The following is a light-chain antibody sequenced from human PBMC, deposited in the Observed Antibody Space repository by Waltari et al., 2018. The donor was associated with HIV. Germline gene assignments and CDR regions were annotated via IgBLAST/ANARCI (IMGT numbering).Light chain of an antibody. J-gene: IGKJ2*01. CDR3: MQTLQTPPT. V-gene: IGKV2-28*01. CDR1: QTLLHSNGYNY. CDR2: LDS. Sequence: EIVLTQSPLSLSVTPAEPASISCTSSQTLLHSNGYNYLDWYLQKPGQPPQLLIYLDSNRASGVPDRVSGSGSGTNFTLKISRVEVEDVGTYFCMQTLQTPPTFGQGTKLDIK.